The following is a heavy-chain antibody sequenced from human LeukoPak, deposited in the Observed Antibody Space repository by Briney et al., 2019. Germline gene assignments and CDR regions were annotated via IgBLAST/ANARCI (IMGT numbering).Heavy chain of an antibody. CDR2: AYWSNDK. CDR3: AHKGRGSGSYNM. D-gene: IGHD3-10*01. J-gene: IGHJ4*02. V-gene: IGHV2-5*01. CDR1: GFSLSNTGVA. Sequence: SGPTLVNPTQTLTLTCNFSGFSLSNTGVAVGWIRQSPGQALEWLAVAYWSNDKSYSPSLKSRLTITKDTSKNQVVLKMTNMDPVDTATYYCAHKGRGSGSYNMWGQGTLVTVSS.